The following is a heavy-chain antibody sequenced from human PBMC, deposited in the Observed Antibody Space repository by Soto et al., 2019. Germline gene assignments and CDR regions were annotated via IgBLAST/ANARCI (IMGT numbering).Heavy chain of an antibody. J-gene: IGHJ6*03. D-gene: IGHD3-3*01. Sequence: GSLRLSCAASGFTVSSNYWGWIRQPPGKGLEWIGSIHYSGSTYYNPSLKSRVTISVDTSKNQFSLKLSSVTAADTAVYYCARQHLNTIFRATGYMDVWGKGTTVTVSS. CDR3: ARQHLNTIFRATGYMDV. CDR2: IHYSGST. V-gene: IGHV4-39*01. CDR1: GFTVSSNY.